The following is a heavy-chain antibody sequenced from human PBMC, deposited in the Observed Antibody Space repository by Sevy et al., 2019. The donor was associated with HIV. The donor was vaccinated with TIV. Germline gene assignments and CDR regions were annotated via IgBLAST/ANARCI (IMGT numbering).Heavy chain of an antibody. CDR1: GFSLSDHA. D-gene: IGHD2-15*01. CDR3: ARFVGYCSGGTCSIIDF. CDR2: ISYNGRNQ. V-gene: IGHV3-30*04. J-gene: IGHJ4*02. Sequence: GGSLRLSCAASGFSLSDHAVSWVRQTPGKGLEWLAVISYNGRNQYYADSVKGRFTISKDDSKNTLYLQLNSLRAEDTAVYYCARFVGYCSGGTCSIIDFWGQGTLVTVSS.